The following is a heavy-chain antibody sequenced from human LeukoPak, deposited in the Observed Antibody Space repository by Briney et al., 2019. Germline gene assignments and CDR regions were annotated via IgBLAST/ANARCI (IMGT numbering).Heavy chain of an antibody. J-gene: IGHJ4*02. V-gene: IGHV3-15*01. CDR3: TIYNFGRFEY. D-gene: IGHD1-20*01. CDR1: GFTFSKTW. CDR2: VKSKTDGGTI. Sequence: GGSLRLSCAASGFTFSKTWMSWVRQAPGKGLEWVGRVKSKTDGGTIDYAAPVTDRFTISRDDSKNTLYLQMNSLKTEDTAVYYCTIYNFGRFEYWGQGTLVTVSS.